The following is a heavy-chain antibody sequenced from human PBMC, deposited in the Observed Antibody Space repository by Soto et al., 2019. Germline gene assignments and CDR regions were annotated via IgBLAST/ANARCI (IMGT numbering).Heavy chain of an antibody. CDR1: GFTFSSYA. D-gene: IGHD5-12*01. CDR3: AKDVRYSSYDLSLPYYGMDV. J-gene: IGHJ6*02. Sequence: EVQLLESGGGLVQPGGSLRLSCAASGFTFSSYAMSWVRQAPGKGLEWVSAISGSGGSTYYADSVKGRFTISRDNSKNTLYLQMNSLRAEDTAVYYCAKDVRYSSYDLSLPYYGMDVWGQGTTVTVSS. V-gene: IGHV3-23*01. CDR2: ISGSGGST.